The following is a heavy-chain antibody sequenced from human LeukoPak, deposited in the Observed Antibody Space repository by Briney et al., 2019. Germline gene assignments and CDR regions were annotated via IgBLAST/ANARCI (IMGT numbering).Heavy chain of an antibody. D-gene: IGHD1-7*01. J-gene: IGHJ4*02. Sequence: GGSLRLSCAASGFIFSNYWMSWVRQSPGKGLEWVANIKQDGSDKYYLDSVKGRFTISRDSAKNSLYLQMNSLRAEDTAVYYCARERTSLFDYWGQGTLVTVSS. CDR1: GFIFSNYW. V-gene: IGHV3-7*01. CDR3: ARERTSLFDY. CDR2: IKQDGSDK.